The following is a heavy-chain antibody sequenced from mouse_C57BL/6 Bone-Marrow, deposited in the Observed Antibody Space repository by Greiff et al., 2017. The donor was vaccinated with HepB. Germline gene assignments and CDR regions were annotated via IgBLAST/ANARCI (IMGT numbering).Heavy chain of an antibody. D-gene: IGHD1-1*01. CDR1: GFSFNTYA. CDR3: VRQRYYGSFDD. CDR2: IRSKSNNYAT. J-gene: IGHJ2*01. V-gene: IGHV10-1*01. Sequence: EVQLVESGGGLVQPKGSLKLSCAASGFSFNTYAMNWVRQAPGKGLEWVARIRSKSNNYATYYADSVKDRFTISRDDSESMLYLQMNNFKTEDTAMYCCVRQRYYGSFDDWGQGTTLTVSS.